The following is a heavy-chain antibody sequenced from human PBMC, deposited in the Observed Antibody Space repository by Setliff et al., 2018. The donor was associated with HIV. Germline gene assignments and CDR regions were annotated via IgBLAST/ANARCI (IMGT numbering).Heavy chain of an antibody. V-gene: IGHV4-61*02. D-gene: IGHD3-10*01. CDR3: ARRIDDSGSFPDKNWFDT. Sequence: SETLSLTCTVSGGSISSGSYYWSWIRQPAGKGLEWIGRIYTSGSTNYNPSLKSRVTISVDTSKNQFSLKLRSVTAADTAVYYCARRIDDSGSFPDKNWFDTWGQGSLVTVSS. CDR1: GGSISSGSYY. J-gene: IGHJ5*02. CDR2: IYTSGST.